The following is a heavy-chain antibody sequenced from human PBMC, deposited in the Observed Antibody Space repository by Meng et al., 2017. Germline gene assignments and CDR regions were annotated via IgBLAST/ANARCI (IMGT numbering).Heavy chain of an antibody. V-gene: IGHV4-61*08. Sequence: QGRPQASGPVPVRSQKTPAIACAVSGAAVRRPERQWGRVRQHPGKGLEWIGYARIDYANTNHNPSIKSRVNVSLDTYKNQFSLNVRSVTAADTAVYYCARDYWGSLDFWGQGILVTVSS. D-gene: IGHD3-16*01. CDR2: ARIDYANT. CDR1: GAAVRRPERQ. J-gene: IGHJ4*02. CDR3: ARDYWGSLDF.